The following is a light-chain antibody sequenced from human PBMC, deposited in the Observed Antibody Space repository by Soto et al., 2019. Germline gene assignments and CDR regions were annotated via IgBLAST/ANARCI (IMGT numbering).Light chain of an antibody. J-gene: IGLJ1*01. V-gene: IGLV2-14*01. CDR3: SSYTSSSTPYV. CDR2: EVT. Sequence: QSALTQPASVSGSPGLSITISCTGTSSDVDGYNYVSWYQQHPGKAPKLMIYEVTNRPSGVSNRFSGSKSGNTASLTISGLQAEDEADYYCSSYTSSSTPYVFGTGTKLTVL. CDR1: SSDVDGYNY.